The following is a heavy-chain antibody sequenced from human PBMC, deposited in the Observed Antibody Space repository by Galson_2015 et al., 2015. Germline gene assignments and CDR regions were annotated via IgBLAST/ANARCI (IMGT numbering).Heavy chain of an antibody. CDR3: AKAIAWGQWLVRGSAFDI. CDR2: ISGSGGST. CDR1: GFTFSSYA. V-gene: IGHV3-23*01. Sequence: SLRLSCAASGFTFSSYAMSWVRQAPGKGLEWVSAISGSGGSTYYADSVKGRFTISRDNSKNTLYLQMNSLRAEDTAVYYCAKAIAWGQWLVRGSAFDIWGQGTMVTVSS. D-gene: IGHD6-19*01. J-gene: IGHJ3*02.